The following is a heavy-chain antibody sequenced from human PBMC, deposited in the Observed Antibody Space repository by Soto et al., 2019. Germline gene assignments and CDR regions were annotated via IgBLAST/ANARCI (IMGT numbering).Heavy chain of an antibody. Sequence: QVQLVQSGAEVKKPGSSVKVSCKASGGTFSSYAISWVRQAPGQGLEWMGGIIPIFGTANYAQKFQGRVTXXAXEFXSTAYMELSSLRSEDTAVYYCASSKQIAVAGPIDYWGQGTLVTVSS. J-gene: IGHJ4*02. CDR1: GGTFSSYA. V-gene: IGHV1-69*12. CDR2: IIPIFGTA. CDR3: ASSKQIAVAGPIDY. D-gene: IGHD6-19*01.